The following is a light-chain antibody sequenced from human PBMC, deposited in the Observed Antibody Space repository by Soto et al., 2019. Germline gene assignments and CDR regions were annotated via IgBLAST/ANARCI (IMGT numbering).Light chain of an antibody. CDR1: SSDVGAYDF. J-gene: IGLJ1*01. CDR2: EVS. Sequence: QSALAQPASVSGSPGQSITISCTGTSSDVGAYDFVSWYQQHPDKAPKLMIYEVSNRPSGVSYRFSGSKSVNTATLTISGLQAEEEADYYCSSYTTSSTRVFGTGTKLTVL. V-gene: IGLV2-14*03. CDR3: SSYTTSSTRV.